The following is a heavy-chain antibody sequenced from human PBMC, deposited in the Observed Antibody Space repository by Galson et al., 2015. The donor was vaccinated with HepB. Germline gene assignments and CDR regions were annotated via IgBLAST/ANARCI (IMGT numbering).Heavy chain of an antibody. D-gene: IGHD3-10*01. V-gene: IGHV3-30*04. CDR3: ARDRLRRNYYGSGSYFEDY. Sequence: SLRLSCAASGFTFSSYAMHWVRQAPGKGLEWVAVISYDGSNKYYADSVKGRFTISRDNSKNTLYLQMNSLRAEDTAVYYCARDRLRRNYYGSGSYFEDYWGQGTLVTVSS. J-gene: IGHJ4*02. CDR2: ISYDGSNK. CDR1: GFTFSSYA.